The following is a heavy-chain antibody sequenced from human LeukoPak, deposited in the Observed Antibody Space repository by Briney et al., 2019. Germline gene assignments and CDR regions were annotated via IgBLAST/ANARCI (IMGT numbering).Heavy chain of an antibody. D-gene: IGHD3-9*01. CDR1: GFTFSSYS. V-gene: IGHV3-48*04. CDR3: ANLYDILTYYFDY. CDR2: ISSASGSI. Sequence: GSLRLSCAASGFTFSSYSMNLVRQAPGKGVGGVSYISSASGSIYYADSVKGRFTISRDNAKNSVFLQMNSLRAEDTAVYYCANLYDILTYYFDYWGQGTLVTVSS. J-gene: IGHJ4*02.